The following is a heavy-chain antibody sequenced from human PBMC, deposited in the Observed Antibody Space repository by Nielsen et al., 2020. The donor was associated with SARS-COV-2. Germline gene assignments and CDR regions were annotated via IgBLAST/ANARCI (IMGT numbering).Heavy chain of an antibody. D-gene: IGHD1-1*01. V-gene: IGHV1-18*01. CDR2: ISAYNGNT. CDR3: ARDSSNPYNWNDVDY. CDR1: GYTFTSYG. J-gene: IGHJ4*02. Sequence: GGSLRLSCKASGYTFTSYGISWVRQAPGQGLEWMGWISAYNGNTNYAQKLQGRVTMTTDTSTSTAYMELRSLRSDDTAVYYCARDSSNPYNWNDVDYWGQGTLVTVSS.